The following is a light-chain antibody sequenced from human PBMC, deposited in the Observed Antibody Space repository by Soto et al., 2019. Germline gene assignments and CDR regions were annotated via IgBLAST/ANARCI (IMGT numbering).Light chain of an antibody. CDR2: EVS. CDR1: SSELGGYNY. J-gene: IGLJ1*01. Sequence: SVLTQPPSPSGAPGQSVTISCTGNSSELGGYNYVSWYQQHPGKAPKLMIYEVSKRPSGVPDRFSGSKSGNTASLTVSGLQAEDEADYYCSSYAGSNNFNVFGTGTKVTVL. CDR3: SSYAGSNNFNV. V-gene: IGLV2-8*01.